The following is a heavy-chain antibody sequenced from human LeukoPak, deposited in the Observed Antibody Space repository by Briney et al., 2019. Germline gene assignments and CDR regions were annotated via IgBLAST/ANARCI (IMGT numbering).Heavy chain of an antibody. CDR2: ISSSSSYI. CDR1: GFTFSTYA. J-gene: IGHJ4*02. Sequence: GRSLRLSCAASGFTFSTYAMNWVRQAPGKGLEWVSSISSSSSYIYYADSVKGRFTISRDNAKNSLYLQMNSLRAEDTAVYYCARMDGPDYWGQGTLVTVSS. V-gene: IGHV3-21*01. CDR3: ARMDGPDY. D-gene: IGHD2-2*03.